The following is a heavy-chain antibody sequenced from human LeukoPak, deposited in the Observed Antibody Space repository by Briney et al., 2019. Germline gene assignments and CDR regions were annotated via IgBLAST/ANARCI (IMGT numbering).Heavy chain of an antibody. V-gene: IGHV4-30-2*01. J-gene: IGHJ6*02. CDR1: GGSISSGGYS. CDR3: ARTYYYDSSGYYPHYGMDV. CDR2: IYHSGGT. Sequence: SETLSLTCAVSGGSISSGGYSWSWIRQPPGKGLEWIGYIYHSGGTYYNPSLKSRVTISVDRSKNQFSLKLSSVTAADTAVYYCARTYYYDSSGYYPHYGMDVWGQGTTVTVSS. D-gene: IGHD3-22*01.